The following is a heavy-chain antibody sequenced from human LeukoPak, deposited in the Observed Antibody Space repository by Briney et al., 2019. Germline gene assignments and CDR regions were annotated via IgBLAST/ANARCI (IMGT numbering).Heavy chain of an antibody. D-gene: IGHD3-10*01. CDR1: GYTFTGYY. J-gene: IGHJ4*02. CDR3: AAGTMVRGVITPPVGY. Sequence: ASVKVSCKASGYTFTGYYMHWVRQAPGQGLEWMGWINPNSGGTNYAQKFQGRVTMTRDTSISTAYMELSSLRSEDTAAYYCAAGTMVRGVITPPVGYWGQGTLVTVSS. CDR2: INPNSGGT. V-gene: IGHV1-2*02.